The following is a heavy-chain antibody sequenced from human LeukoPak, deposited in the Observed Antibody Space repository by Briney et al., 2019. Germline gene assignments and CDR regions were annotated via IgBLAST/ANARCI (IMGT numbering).Heavy chain of an antibody. Sequence: ASVKVSCMASGYTFTRYNMHWVRQAPGQGLEWMGWINPNSGGTNYAQKFQGRVTMTRDTSISTAYMELSRLRSDDTAVYYCARGQGGWYGSYWFDPWGQGTLVTVSS. V-gene: IGHV1-2*02. CDR2: INPNSGGT. CDR1: GYTFTRYN. J-gene: IGHJ5*02. CDR3: ARGQGGWYGSYWFDP. D-gene: IGHD6-19*01.